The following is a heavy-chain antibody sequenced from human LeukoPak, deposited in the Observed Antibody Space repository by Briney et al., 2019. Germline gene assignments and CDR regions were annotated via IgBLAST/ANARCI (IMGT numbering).Heavy chain of an antibody. J-gene: IGHJ4*02. CDR1: GFTFSSYA. CDR2: ISGSGGST. Sequence: GGSLRLSCAASGFTFSSYAMSWVRQAPGKGLEWVSAISGSGGSTYYADSVKGRFTISRDNSKNTLYLQMNSLRAEDTAVYYCAKGGDIVVVPAARDFDYCGQGTLVTVSS. D-gene: IGHD2-2*01. V-gene: IGHV3-23*01. CDR3: AKGGDIVVVPAARDFDY.